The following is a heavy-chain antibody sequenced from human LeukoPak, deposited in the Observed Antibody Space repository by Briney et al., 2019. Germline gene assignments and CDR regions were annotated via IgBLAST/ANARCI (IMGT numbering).Heavy chain of an antibody. CDR2: ISYDGSNK. V-gene: IGHV3-30*03. J-gene: IGHJ3*02. D-gene: IGHD6-13*01. CDR3: ASPLGYSSSWDAFDI. Sequence: TGGSLRLSCAASGFTFSDYYMSWIRQAPGKGLEWVAVISYDGSNKYYADSVKGRFTISRDNSKNTLYLQMNSLRAEDTAVYYCASPLGYSSSWDAFDIWGQGTMVTVSS. CDR1: GFTFSDYY.